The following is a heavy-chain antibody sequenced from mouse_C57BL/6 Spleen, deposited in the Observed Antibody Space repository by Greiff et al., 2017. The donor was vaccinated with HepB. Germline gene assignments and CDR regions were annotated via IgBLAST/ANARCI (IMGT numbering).Heavy chain of an antibody. D-gene: IGHD2-1*01. J-gene: IGHJ1*03. Sequence: EVKLMESGGGLVKPGGSLKLSCAASGFTFSDYGMHWVRQAPEKGLEWVAYISSGSSTIYYADTVKGRFTISRDNAKNTLFLQMTSLRSEDTAMYYCARDYYGNPYWYFDVWGTGTTVTVSS. CDR2: ISSGSSTI. CDR3: ARDYYGNPYWYFDV. V-gene: IGHV5-17*01. CDR1: GFTFSDYG.